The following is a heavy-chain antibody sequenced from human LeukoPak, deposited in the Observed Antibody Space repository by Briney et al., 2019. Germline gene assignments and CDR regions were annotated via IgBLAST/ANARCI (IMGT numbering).Heavy chain of an antibody. V-gene: IGHV4-59*12. Sequence: PSETLSLTCTVSGGSISSYYWSWIRQPPGKGLEWIGYIYYSGSTYYNPSLKSRVTISVDTSKNQFSLKLSSVTAADTAVYYCARAGSYYRNLGYWGQGTLVTVSS. CDR3: ARAGSYYRNLGY. J-gene: IGHJ4*02. CDR1: GGSISSYY. D-gene: IGHD1-26*01. CDR2: IYYSGST.